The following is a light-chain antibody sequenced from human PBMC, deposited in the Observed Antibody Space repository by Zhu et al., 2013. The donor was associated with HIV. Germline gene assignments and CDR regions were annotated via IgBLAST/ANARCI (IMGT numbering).Light chain of an antibody. CDR1: QSLLHSNGYTY. V-gene: IGKV2-28*01. CDR2: LGS. Sequence: IVMTQSPLSLPVTPGEPASISCRSSQSLLHSNGYTYLDWYLQKPGQSPQLLIYLGSNRASGVPDRFSGSGSGTDFTLKISRVEAEDVGVYYCMQALQTPWTFGQGTKVEI. CDR3: MQALQTPWT. J-gene: IGKJ1*01.